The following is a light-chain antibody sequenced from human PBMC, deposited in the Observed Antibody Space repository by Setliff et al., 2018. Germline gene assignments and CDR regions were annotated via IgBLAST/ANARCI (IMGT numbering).Light chain of an antibody. J-gene: IGKJ4*01. CDR2: GAS. V-gene: IGKV1-13*02. CDR3: QQFSTSPLT. CDR1: RGISRA. Sequence: AIQLTQSPSSLSASVGDRVTITCRASRGISRALAWYQQKPGKTPQVLISGASNLESGVPSRFSGSGSGTDFTLTISDLQPEDFATYYCQQFSTSPLTFGGGTKV.